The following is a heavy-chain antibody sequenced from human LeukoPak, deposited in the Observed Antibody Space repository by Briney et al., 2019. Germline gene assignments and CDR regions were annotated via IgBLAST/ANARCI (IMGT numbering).Heavy chain of an antibody. CDR1: GGSISAYY. V-gene: IGHV4-59*08. CDR3: ATIAGSPSY. CDR2: IYYTGST. Sequence: SETLSLTCTVSGGSISAYYWTWFRQPPGMGLEWIGYIYYTGSTNFNPSLKSRVTISVDTSKNQFSLKLSSVTAADTAVYYCATIAGSPSYWGQGTLDSVSS. J-gene: IGHJ4*02. D-gene: IGHD6-6*01.